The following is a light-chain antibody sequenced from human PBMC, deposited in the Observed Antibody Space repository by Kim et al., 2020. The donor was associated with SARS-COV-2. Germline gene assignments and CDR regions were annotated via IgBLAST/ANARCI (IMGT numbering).Light chain of an antibody. CDR3: KQYYSVPLT. CDR2: WAS. Sequence: DIVMTQSPDSLAVSLGERATINCKSSQSVLYSSNNKNCLAWYQQKPGQPPKLLIDWASTRESGVPDRFSGSGSGTDFTLSISNLQAEDVAVYYCKQYYSVPLTFGGGTKVDIK. V-gene: IGKV4-1*01. CDR1: QSVLYSSNNKNC. J-gene: IGKJ4*01.